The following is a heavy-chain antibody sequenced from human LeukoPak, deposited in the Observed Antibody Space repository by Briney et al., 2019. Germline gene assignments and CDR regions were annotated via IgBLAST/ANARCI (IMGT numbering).Heavy chain of an antibody. CDR1: GGSISSYY. D-gene: IGHD6-13*01. CDR2: IYYSGST. CDR3: ARGIAAAGNSIDY. Sequence: PSETLSLTCTVSGGSISSYYWSWIRQPPGKGLEWIGYIYYSGSTNYHPSLKSRVTISVDTSKNQFSLKLSSVTAADTAVYYCARGIAAAGNSIDYWGQGTLVTVSS. V-gene: IGHV4-59*01. J-gene: IGHJ4*02.